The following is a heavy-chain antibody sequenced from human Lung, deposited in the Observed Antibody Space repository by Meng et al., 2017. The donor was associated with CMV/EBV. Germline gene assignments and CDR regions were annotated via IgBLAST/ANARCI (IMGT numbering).Heavy chain of an antibody. V-gene: IGHV3-48*04. CDR1: GFTFSTYS. D-gene: IGHD3-16*01. Sequence: SXAASGFTFSTYSMNWVRQAPGKGLEWISYISSSSSTIYYADSVKGRSSISRDNDEKKLDLHVNNLRGEDTAVYYCAEGGGAGRPAYDYWGQGTLVTVSS. CDR3: AEGGGAGRPAYDY. CDR2: ISSSSSTI. J-gene: IGHJ4*02.